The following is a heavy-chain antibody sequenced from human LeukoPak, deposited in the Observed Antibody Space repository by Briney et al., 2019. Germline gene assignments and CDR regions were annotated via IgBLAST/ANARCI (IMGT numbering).Heavy chain of an antibody. CDR3: ARGGIAERHYYYYYMDV. V-gene: IGHV3-23*01. CDR2: ISGSGAGT. J-gene: IGHJ6*03. Sequence: PGGSLRLSCAASAFTFSSYGMGWVRQAPGKGLDWVSSISGSGAGTYYADSVKGRFTISRDNSKNTLYVQMKSLGAEDTALYYCARGGIAERHYYYYYMDVWGKGTTVTISS. D-gene: IGHD6-13*01. CDR1: AFTFSSYG.